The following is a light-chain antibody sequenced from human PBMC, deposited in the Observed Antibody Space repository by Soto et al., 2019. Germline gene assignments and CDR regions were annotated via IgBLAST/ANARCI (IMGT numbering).Light chain of an antibody. CDR3: SSYAGSNIHYV. Sequence: QSVLTQPPSASGSPGQSVTISCTGTSSDVGGYNYVSWYQQHPGKAPKLIIYEVSKRPSGVPDRFSGPKSGSTASLTVSGLQAEDEADYYCSSYAGSNIHYVFGTGTKVTVL. CDR1: SSDVGGYNY. CDR2: EVS. V-gene: IGLV2-8*01. J-gene: IGLJ1*01.